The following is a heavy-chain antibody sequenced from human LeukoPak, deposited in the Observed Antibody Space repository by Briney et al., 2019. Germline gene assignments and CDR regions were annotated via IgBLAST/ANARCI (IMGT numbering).Heavy chain of an antibody. V-gene: IGHV3-64*01. Sequence: GGSLRLSCAASGFTFSSYAMHWVRQAPGKGLEYVSAISSNGGSTYYANSVKGRFTISRDNSKNTLYLQMGSLRAEDMAVYYCAGTYYYDSSGYYHNSLWGQGTLVTVSS. CDR2: ISSNGGST. D-gene: IGHD3-22*01. CDR3: AGTYYYDSSGYYHNSL. J-gene: IGHJ4*02. CDR1: GFTFSSYA.